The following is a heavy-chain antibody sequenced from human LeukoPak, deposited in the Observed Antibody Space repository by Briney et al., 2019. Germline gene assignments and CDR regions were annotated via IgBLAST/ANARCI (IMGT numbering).Heavy chain of an antibody. CDR1: GFTFSSFG. D-gene: IGHD6-25*01. CDR3: ATGGTRAATGRMGF. J-gene: IGHJ4*02. V-gene: IGHV3-30*03. Sequence: GGSLRLSCAASGFTFSSFGMHWVRQAPGKGLEWVTVTSYDGNEKYYADSVKGRFTISRDNSKNTVYLQMNSLRAEDTAVYYCATGGTRAATGRMGFWGQGTLVTVSS. CDR2: TSYDGNEK.